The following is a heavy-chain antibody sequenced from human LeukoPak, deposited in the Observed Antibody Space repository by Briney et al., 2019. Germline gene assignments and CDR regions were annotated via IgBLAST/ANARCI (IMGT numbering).Heavy chain of an antibody. CDR2: IYTSGST. V-gene: IGHV4-4*07. CDR3: AREGAVQGSFDI. J-gene: IGHJ3*02. CDR1: GGSISSYY. Sequence: SETLSLTCTVSGGSISSYYWSWIQQPAGKGLEWIGRIYTSGSTNYNPSLKSRVTMSVDTSKNQFSLKLSSVTAADTAVYYCAREGAVQGSFDIWGQGTMVTVSS.